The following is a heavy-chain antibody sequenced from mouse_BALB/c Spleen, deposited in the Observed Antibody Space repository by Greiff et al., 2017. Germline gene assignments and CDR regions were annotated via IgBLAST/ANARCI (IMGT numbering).Heavy chain of an antibody. D-gene: IGHD2-1*01. CDR3: ARHKYGNYYAMDY. CDR2: ISSGGSYT. V-gene: IGHV5-9-3*01. Sequence: EVKLMESGGGLVKPGGSLKLSCAASGFTFSSYAMSWVRQTPEKRLEWVATISSGGSYTYYPDSVKGRFTISRDNAKNTLYLQMSSLRSEDTAMYYCARHKYGNYYAMDYWGQGTSVTVSS. J-gene: IGHJ4*01. CDR1: GFTFSSYA.